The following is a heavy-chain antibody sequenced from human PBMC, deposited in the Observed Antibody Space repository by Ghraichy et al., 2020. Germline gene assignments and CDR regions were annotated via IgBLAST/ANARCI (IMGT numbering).Heavy chain of an antibody. D-gene: IGHD4-23*01. Sequence: GGSLRLSCAASGFTFSSYGMHWVRQAQGKGLEWVAVISYDGSNKYYADAVKGRFTISRDNSKNTLYLQMNSLRAEDTAVYYCAKAVTRGYYYYGMDVWGQGTTVTVSS. J-gene: IGHJ6*02. V-gene: IGHV3-30*18. CDR2: ISYDGSNK. CDR3: AKAVTRGYYYYGMDV. CDR1: GFTFSSYG.